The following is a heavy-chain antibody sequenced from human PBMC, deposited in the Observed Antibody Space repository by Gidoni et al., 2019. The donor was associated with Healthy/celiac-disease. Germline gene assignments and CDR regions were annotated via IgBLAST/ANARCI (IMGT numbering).Heavy chain of an antibody. CDR1: GCTFSSYA. J-gene: IGHJ4*02. CDR2: ISGSGGST. V-gene: IGHV3-23*01. Sequence: EVQLLESGGGLVQPGGSLRRSCAASGCTFSSYAMSWVRQAPGKGLAWVSAISGSGGSTYYADSVKGRFTISRDNSKNTLYLQMNSLRAEDTAVYYCAKEGDYYYDSSGYFRAGLDYWGQGTLVTVSS. D-gene: IGHD3-22*01. CDR3: AKEGDYYYDSSGYFRAGLDY.